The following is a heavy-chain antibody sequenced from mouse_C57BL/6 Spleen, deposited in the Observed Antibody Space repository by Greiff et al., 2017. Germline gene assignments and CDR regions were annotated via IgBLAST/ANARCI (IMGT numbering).Heavy chain of an antibody. J-gene: IGHJ4*01. V-gene: IGHV1-82*01. Sequence: QVQLKQSGPELVKPGASVKISCKASGYAFSSSWMNWVKQRPGKGLEWIGRIYPGDGDTNYNGKFKGKATLTADRSSSTAYMQLSSLTSEDSAFYFCARCDYYYAMDYWGQGTSVTFDS. CDR3: ARCDYYYAMDY. CDR1: GYAFSSSW. CDR2: IYPGDGDT.